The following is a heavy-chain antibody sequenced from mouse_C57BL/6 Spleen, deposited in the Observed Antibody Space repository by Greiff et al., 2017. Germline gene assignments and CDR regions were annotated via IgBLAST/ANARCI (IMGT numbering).Heavy chain of an antibody. V-gene: IGHV5-17*01. D-gene: IGHD1-1*01. Sequence: EVQLVESGGGLVKPGGSLKLSCAASGFTFSDYGMHWVRQAPEKGLEWVAYISSGSSTIYYADTVKGRFTISRDNAKNTLFPQMTSLRSEDTAMYYCARGDYDWYFDVWGTGTTVTVSS. CDR2: ISSGSSTI. CDR3: ARGDYDWYFDV. CDR1: GFTFSDYG. J-gene: IGHJ1*03.